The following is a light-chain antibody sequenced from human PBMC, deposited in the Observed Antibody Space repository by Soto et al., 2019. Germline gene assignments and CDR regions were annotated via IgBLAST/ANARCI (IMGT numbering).Light chain of an antibody. J-gene: IGKJ3*01. V-gene: IGKV3-11*01. CDR1: QSVSSY. CDR3: QQRSNWLFA. Sequence: EIVLTQSPATLSLSPGERATLSCRASQSVSSYLAWYQRKPGQAPRLLIYDASNRATGIPARFSGSGSGKDFTLTISSLEPEDFAVDYCQQRSNWLFAFGPGTKVDIK. CDR2: DAS.